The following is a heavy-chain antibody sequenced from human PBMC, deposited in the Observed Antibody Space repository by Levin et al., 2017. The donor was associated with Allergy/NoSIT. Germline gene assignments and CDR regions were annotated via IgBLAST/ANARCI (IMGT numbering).Heavy chain of an antibody. V-gene: IGHV1-2*06. D-gene: IGHD3/OR15-3a*01. Sequence: PGGSLRLSCEASGSTFTDYLIHWVRQAPGQGLEWIGRIIPRSGATVYAPKFHGRVTITRDTSIRTAYMELTGLTSDDTAIYFCARVAYTPWTSLDVWGQGTMVTVSS. J-gene: IGHJ3*01. CDR1: GSTFTDYL. CDR2: IIPRSGAT. CDR3: ARVAYTPWTSLDV.